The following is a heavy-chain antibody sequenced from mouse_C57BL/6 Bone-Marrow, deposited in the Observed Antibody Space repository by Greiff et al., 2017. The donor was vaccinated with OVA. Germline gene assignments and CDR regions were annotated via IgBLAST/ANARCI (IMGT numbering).Heavy chain of an antibody. D-gene: IGHD1-1*01. V-gene: IGHV1-19*01. CDR3: ARPIYYGSSYEDY. CDR1: GYTFTDYY. CDR2: INPYNGGT. J-gene: IGHJ2*01. Sequence: SGPVLVKPGASVKMSCKASGYTFTDYYMNWVKQSHGKSLEWIGVINPYNGGTSYNQKFKGKATLTVDKSSSTAYMELNSLTSEDSAVYYCARPIYYGSSYEDYWGQGTTLTVSS.